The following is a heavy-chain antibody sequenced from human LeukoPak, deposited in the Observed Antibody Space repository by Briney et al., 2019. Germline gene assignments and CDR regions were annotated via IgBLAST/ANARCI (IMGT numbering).Heavy chain of an antibody. J-gene: IGHJ4*02. CDR1: EFTVSSNY. V-gene: IGHV3-53*01. CDR2: IYNGGHT. CDR3: ARDRSSGDLDY. D-gene: IGHD2-21*02. Sequence: GGSLRLSCIASEFTVSSNYMTWVRQAPGKGLQWVSIIYNGGHTYYADSVKGRFTISRDNSKNTVYLQMHSLRAEDTAVYYCARDRSSGDLDYWGQGTLVTVSS.